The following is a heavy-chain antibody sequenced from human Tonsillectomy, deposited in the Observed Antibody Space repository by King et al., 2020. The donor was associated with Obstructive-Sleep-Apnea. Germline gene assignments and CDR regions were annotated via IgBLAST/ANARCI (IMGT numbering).Heavy chain of an antibody. Sequence: QLVQSGAEVKKPGASVKVSCKASGYTFTSYDINWVRQATGQGLEWMGWMNPNSGNTGYAQKFQGRVTMTRNTSISTAYMELSRLRSEDTAVYYCARGIRIAAAGEYYFDYWGQGTLVTVSS. V-gene: IGHV1-8*01. J-gene: IGHJ4*02. CDR3: ARGIRIAAAGEYYFDY. CDR1: GYTFTSYD. D-gene: IGHD6-13*01. CDR2: MNPNSGNT.